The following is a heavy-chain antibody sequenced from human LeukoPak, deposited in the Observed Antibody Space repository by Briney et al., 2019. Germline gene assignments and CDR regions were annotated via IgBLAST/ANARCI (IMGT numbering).Heavy chain of an antibody. D-gene: IGHD2-15*01. J-gene: IGHJ4*02. CDR1: GFTFDDYA. CDR3: AKDTCSGGSCYSFDY. V-gene: IGHV3-9*01. CDR2: ISWNSGSI. Sequence: AGRSLRLSCAASGFTFDDYAMHWVRQAPGKGLEWVSGISWNSGSIGYADSVEGRFTISRDNAKNSLYLQMNSLRAEDTALYYCAKDTCSGGSCYSFDYWGQGTLVTVSS.